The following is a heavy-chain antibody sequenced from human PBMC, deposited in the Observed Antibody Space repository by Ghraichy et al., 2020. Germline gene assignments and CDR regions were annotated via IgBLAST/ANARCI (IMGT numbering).Heavy chain of an antibody. Sequence: GGSLRLSCAASGFTFSSYAMSWVRQAPGRGLEWVSAISGSGGGTYYADSVKGRFTISRDNSKNTLYLQMNSLRAEDTAVYYCAKDSLRYGSGSYLDDYWGQGTLVTVSS. CDR3: AKDSLRYGSGSYLDDY. D-gene: IGHD3-10*01. V-gene: IGHV3-23*01. J-gene: IGHJ4*02. CDR2: ISGSGGGT. CDR1: GFTFSSYA.